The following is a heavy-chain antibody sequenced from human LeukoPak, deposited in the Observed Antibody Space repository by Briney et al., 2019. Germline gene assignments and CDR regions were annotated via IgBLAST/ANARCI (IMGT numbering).Heavy chain of an antibody. Sequence: GGSLRLSCAASGFTFSSYWMHWVRQAPGKGLEWVSYISSSGSTIYYADSVKGRFTISRDNAKNSLYLQMNSLRAEDTAVYYCARSSDYYYGSGTFGWFDPWGQGTLVTVSS. D-gene: IGHD3-10*01. CDR2: ISSSGSTI. CDR1: GFTFSSYW. V-gene: IGHV3-48*04. CDR3: ARSSDYYYGSGTFGWFDP. J-gene: IGHJ5*02.